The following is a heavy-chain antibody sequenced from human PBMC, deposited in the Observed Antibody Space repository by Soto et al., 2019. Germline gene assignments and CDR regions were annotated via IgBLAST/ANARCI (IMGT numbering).Heavy chain of an antibody. CDR2: INHSGST. V-gene: IGHV4-34*01. D-gene: IGHD5-18*01. CDR3: ARLTAYIDY. CDR1: GGSFSGYY. Sequence: SETLSLTCAVYGGSFSGYYWSWIRQPPGKGLEWIGEINHSGSTNYNPSLKSRVTISVDTSKNQFSLKLSSVTAADTAVYYCARLTAYIDYRGQRTPVTVSS. J-gene: IGHJ4*02.